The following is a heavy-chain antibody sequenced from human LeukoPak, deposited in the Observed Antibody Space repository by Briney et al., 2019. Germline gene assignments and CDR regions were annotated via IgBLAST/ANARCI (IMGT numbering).Heavy chain of an antibody. CDR2: INHSGST. Sequence: SETLSLTCAVYGGSFSGYYWSWIRQPPGKGLEWIGEINHSGSTNCNPSLKSRVTISVDTSKNQFSLKLSSVTAADTAVYYCAKGSSTSPLRFDPWGQGTLVTVSS. D-gene: IGHD2-2*01. J-gene: IGHJ5*02. CDR3: AKGSSTSPLRFDP. CDR1: GGSFSGYY. V-gene: IGHV4-34*01.